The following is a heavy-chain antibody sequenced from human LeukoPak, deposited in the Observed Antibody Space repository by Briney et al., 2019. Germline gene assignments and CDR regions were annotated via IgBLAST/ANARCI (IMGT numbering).Heavy chain of an antibody. CDR2: IYYSGST. CDR3: ARRRAVAGTREVFDY. Sequence: SETLSLTCTVSGGSISSGDYYWSWIRQPPGKGLEWIGYIYYSGSTYYNPSLKSRVTISVDTSKNQFSLKLSSVTAADTAVYYCARRRAVAGTREVFDYWGQRTLVTVSS. D-gene: IGHD6-19*01. J-gene: IGHJ4*02. V-gene: IGHV4-30-4*01. CDR1: GGSISSGDYY.